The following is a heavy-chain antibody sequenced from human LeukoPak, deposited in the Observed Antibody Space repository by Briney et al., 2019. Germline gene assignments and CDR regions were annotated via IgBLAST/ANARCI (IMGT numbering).Heavy chain of an antibody. CDR3: ARVSLVRKVALTVSDC. D-gene: IGHD4-17*01. CDR1: GFTFSSYG. J-gene: IGHJ4*02. Sequence: GGSLRLSCAASGFTFSSYGMHWVRQAPGKGLEWVAFIRYDGSNKYYADSVKGRFTISRDNAKNSLYLQMNSLRGEDTAVYYCARVSLVRKVALTVSDCWGQGTLVTVSS. CDR2: IRYDGSNK. V-gene: IGHV3-30*02.